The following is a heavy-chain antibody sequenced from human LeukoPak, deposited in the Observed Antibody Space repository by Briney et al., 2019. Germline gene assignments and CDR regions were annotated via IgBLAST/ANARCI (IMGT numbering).Heavy chain of an antibody. V-gene: IGHV3-15*01. CDR1: GFTFSSYS. Sequence: PGGALRLSCAASGFTFSSYSMNWVRQAPGKGLEWVGRIKSKTDGGTTDYTAPVKGRFTISRDDSKNTLYLQMNSLKTEDTAVYYCAWHYFDYWGQGTLVTVSS. CDR3: AWHYFDY. D-gene: IGHD5-12*01. J-gene: IGHJ4*02. CDR2: IKSKTDGGTT.